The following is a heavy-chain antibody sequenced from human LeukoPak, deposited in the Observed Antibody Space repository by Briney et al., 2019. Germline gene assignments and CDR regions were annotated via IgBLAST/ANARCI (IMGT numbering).Heavy chain of an antibody. CDR2: ISSSSSTI. CDR1: GFTFSSYS. CDR3: ARGQNDFWSGYNYYMDV. D-gene: IGHD3-3*01. J-gene: IGHJ6*03. V-gene: IGHV3-48*01. Sequence: GGSLRLSCAASGFTFSSYSMNWVRQAPGKGLEWVSYISSSSSTIYYADSVKGRFPMSRDNAKNSLYLQMNSLRAEDTAVYYCARGQNDFWSGYNYYMDVWGKGTTVTVSS.